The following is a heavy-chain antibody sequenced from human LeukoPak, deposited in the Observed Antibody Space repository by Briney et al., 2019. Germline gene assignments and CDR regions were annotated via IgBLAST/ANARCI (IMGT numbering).Heavy chain of an antibody. J-gene: IGHJ4*02. CDR2: MNPNSGNT. CDR1: GYTFTSYY. D-gene: IGHD3-22*01. CDR3: ARGSWDSPDYYDSSGYRLDY. Sequence: ASVKVSCKASGYTFTSYYMHWVRQATGQGLEWMGWMNPNSGNTGYAQKFQGRVTMTRNTSISTAYMELSSLRSEDTAVYYCARGSWDSPDYYDSSGYRLDYWGQGTLVTVSS. V-gene: IGHV1-8*02.